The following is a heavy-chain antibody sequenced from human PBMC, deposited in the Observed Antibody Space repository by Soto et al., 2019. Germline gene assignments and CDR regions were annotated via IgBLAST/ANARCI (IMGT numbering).Heavy chain of an antibody. CDR1: GFTFDDYA. CDR3: AKAQTADYYYGMAV. V-gene: IGHV3-9*01. CDR2: ISWNSGSI. Sequence: EVQLVESGGGLVQPGRSLRLSCAASGFTFDDYAMHWVRQAPGKGLEWVSGISWNSGSIGYADSVKGRFTISRDNAKNPLYLKMNSRRAEDTALYSCAKAQTADYYYGMAVGAKGTTATFPS. J-gene: IGHJ6*04.